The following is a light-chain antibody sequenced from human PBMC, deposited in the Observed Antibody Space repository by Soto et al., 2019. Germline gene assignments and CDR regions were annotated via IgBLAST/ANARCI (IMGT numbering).Light chain of an antibody. CDR2: SND. J-gene: IGLJ1*01. Sequence: QSVLTQPPSASGTPGQRVTISCSGSSSNIGSNSVNWYQQLPGTAPKLLIYSNDRRPSGVPDRFSGSKSGNTAALTVSGLQAEDEADYYCSSYVGTNSYVFGTGTKVTVL. CDR3: SSYVGTNSYV. CDR1: SSNIGSNS. V-gene: IGLV1-44*01.